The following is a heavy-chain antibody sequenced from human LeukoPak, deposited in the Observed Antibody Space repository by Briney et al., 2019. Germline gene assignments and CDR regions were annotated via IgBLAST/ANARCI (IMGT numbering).Heavy chain of an antibody. CDR3: ARDYYDRNWFDP. CDR2: IYSGGST. D-gene: IGHD3-3*01. J-gene: IGHJ5*02. V-gene: IGHV3-66*02. Sequence: GGSLRLSXAASGFTVSSNYMSWVRQAPGKGLEWVSVIYSGGSTYYADSVKGRFTISRDNSKNTLYLQMDSLRAEDTAVYYCARDYYDRNWFDPWGQGTLVTVSS. CDR1: GFTVSSNY.